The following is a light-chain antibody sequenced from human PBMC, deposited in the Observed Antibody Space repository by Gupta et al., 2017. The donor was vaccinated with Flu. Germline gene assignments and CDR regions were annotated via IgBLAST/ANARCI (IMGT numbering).Light chain of an antibody. J-gene: IGKJ4*01. CDR1: QSISSW. V-gene: IGKV1-5*03. CDR3: EQDKKDHT. CDR2: KAS. Sequence: DIQMTQSPSTLSASVGDRVTITCRASQSISSWLAWYQQKPGKAPNLLIYKASTLESGVPSRFSSSGSGTEFTLTMRSRKTDNFATYNCEQDKKDHTFGGGTQVEIK.